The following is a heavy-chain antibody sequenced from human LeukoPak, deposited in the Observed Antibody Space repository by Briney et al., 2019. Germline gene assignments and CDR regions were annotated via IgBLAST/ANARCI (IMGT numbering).Heavy chain of an antibody. J-gene: IGHJ5*02. V-gene: IGHV3-74*01. D-gene: IGHD6-19*01. CDR1: GFTFSSYA. CDR2: INSDGSST. CDR3: ARGSDRVAVAGLNWFDP. Sequence: GGSLRLSCAASGFTFSSYAMSWVRQAPGKGLVWVSRINSDGSSTRYADSVKGRFTISRDNAKNTLYLQMNSLRAEDTAVYYCARGSDRVAVAGLNWFDPWGQGTLVTVSS.